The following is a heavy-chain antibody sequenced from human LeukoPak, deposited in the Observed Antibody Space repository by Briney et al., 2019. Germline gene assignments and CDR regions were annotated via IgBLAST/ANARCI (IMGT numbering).Heavy chain of an antibody. CDR2: IIPNFGLV. Sequence: VASVKVSCKASGGTFSSYAISWVRQAPGQGLEWMGRIIPNFGLVNYAQKFQGRVTIITDESTSTAHMELSSLRSEDTAVYYCAVDYGGNSGVFDIWGQGTMVTVSS. J-gene: IGHJ3*02. D-gene: IGHD4-23*01. CDR3: AVDYGGNSGVFDI. CDR1: GGTFSSYA. V-gene: IGHV1-69*05.